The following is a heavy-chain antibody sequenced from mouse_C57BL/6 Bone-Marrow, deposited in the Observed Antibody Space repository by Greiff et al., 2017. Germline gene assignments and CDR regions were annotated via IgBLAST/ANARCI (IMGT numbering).Heavy chain of an antibody. D-gene: IGHD1-1*01. CDR1: GYTFTSYW. V-gene: IGHV1-55*01. CDR3: ARTTVVAKDY. CDR2: IYPGSGST. J-gene: IGHJ4*01. Sequence: QVQLKQPGAELVKPGASVKMSCKASGYTFTSYWITWVKQRPGQGLEWIGDIYPGSGSTNYNEKFKSKATLTVDTSSSTAYMQLCSLTSEDSAVYYCARTTVVAKDYWGQGTSVTVSS.